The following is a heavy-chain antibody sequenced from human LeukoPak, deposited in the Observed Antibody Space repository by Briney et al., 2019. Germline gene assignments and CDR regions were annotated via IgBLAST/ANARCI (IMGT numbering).Heavy chain of an antibody. CDR2: IYRRGST. D-gene: IGHD2-2*01. CDR1: GASISSSDSY. Sequence: SETLSLTCTVSGASISSSDSYWSWIRQPPGKGLEWIGSIYRRGSTSYNPSLKSRVTVSEDMSKNPFSLRLSSVTAADTAVYYCASPLGYCSSTACYGDYWGQGTLVTVSS. CDR3: ASPLGYCSSTACYGDY. J-gene: IGHJ4*02. V-gene: IGHV4-39*02.